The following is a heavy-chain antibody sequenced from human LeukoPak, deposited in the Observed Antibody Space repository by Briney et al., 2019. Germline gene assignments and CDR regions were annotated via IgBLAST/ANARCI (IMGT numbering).Heavy chain of an antibody. CDR3: ARDKDYYDSSGYHYYYGMDV. Sequence: GRSLRLSCAASGLTFSDYGMHWVRQAPGKGLEWVALIWYDGSYKYYADSMKGRFTISRDNSKNTLYLQMNSLRAEDTAVYYCARDKDYYDSSGYHYYYGMDVWGQGTTVTVSS. J-gene: IGHJ6*02. CDR1: GLTFSDYG. D-gene: IGHD3-22*01. V-gene: IGHV3-33*01. CDR2: IWYDGSYK.